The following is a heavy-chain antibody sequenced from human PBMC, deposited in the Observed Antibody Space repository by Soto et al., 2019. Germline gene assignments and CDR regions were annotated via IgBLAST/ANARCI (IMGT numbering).Heavy chain of an antibody. D-gene: IGHD4-17*01. J-gene: IGHJ4*02. CDR2: INRDGSST. CDR3: TRVAYGDGGVFDY. V-gene: IGHV3-74*01. CDR1: GFTFSSYW. Sequence: EVQLVESGGGLVQPGGSLRLSCAASGFTFSSYWMHWVRQAPGKGLVWVSRINRDGSSTSYADSVKGRFTISRDNAKNTLYLQMSSLRAEDTAVYYCTRVAYGDGGVFDYWGQGTRVTVSS.